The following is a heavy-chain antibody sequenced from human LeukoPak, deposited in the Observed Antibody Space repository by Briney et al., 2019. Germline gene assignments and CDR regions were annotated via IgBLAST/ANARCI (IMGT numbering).Heavy chain of an antibody. CDR1: GGSISSYY. J-gene: IGHJ4*02. D-gene: IGHD1-20*01. CDR3: ARYISGTSQVFDY. Sequence: PSETLSLTCTVSGGSISSYYWSWIRQPPGKGLEWIGYIYYSGNTNYNPSFKNRVTISVDTSKNQFSLKLSSVTAADTAVYYCARYISGTSQVFDYWGRGTLVTVSS. V-gene: IGHV4-59*01. CDR2: IYYSGNT.